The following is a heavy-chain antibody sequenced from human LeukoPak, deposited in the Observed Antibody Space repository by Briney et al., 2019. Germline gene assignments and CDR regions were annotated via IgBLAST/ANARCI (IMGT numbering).Heavy chain of an antibody. CDR3: AREDSGGDCLGY. CDR2: INPNNGGT. D-gene: IGHD2-21*01. Sequence: ASVKVSCKASGYSFTGYEMHWVRQAPGQGLEWMGWINPNNGGTNYAQKFQGRVTMTRDTSISTAYMELSRLTSDDTAVYYCAREDSGGDCLGYWGQGTLVTVSS. J-gene: IGHJ4*02. V-gene: IGHV1-2*02. CDR1: GYSFTGYE.